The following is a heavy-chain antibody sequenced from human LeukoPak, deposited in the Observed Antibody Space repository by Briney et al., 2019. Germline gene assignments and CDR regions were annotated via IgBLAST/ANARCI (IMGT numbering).Heavy chain of an antibody. J-gene: IGHJ6*03. CDR2: IYYSGST. CDR3: ARFYRDPYYYMDV. CDR1: GGSFSSSSYY. Sequence: SETLSLTCTVSGGSFSSSSYYWAWIRQPPGKRLEWIGSIYYSGSTYYNPSLKSRVTISVDTSKNHFSLKLSSVTAADTAVFYCARFYRDPYYYMDVWGKGTTVTVSS. V-gene: IGHV4-39*01. D-gene: IGHD2/OR15-2a*01.